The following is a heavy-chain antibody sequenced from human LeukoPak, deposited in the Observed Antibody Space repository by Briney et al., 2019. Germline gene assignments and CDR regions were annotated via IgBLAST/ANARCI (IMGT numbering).Heavy chain of an antibody. CDR2: IYYSGST. J-gene: IGHJ4*02. D-gene: IGHD1-26*01. CDR1: GGSISSYY. V-gene: IGHV4-59*01. Sequence: SETLSLTCTVSGGSISSYYWSWIRQPPGKGLEWIGYIYYSGSTSYNPSLKSRVTISVDTSKNQFSLKLSSVTAADAAVYYCAGGYSGSYGRFDYWGQGTLVTVSS. CDR3: AGGYSGSYGRFDY.